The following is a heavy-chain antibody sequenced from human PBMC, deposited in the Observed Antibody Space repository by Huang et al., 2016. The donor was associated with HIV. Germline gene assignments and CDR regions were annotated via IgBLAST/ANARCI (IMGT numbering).Heavy chain of an antibody. V-gene: IGHV4-34*01. CDR3: ARPKMTDVTSDSSWNYFDS. CDR2: MDHRGRT. D-gene: IGHD2-21*02. Sequence: HVQLQQWGTTLFKPSETLSLKCAVYGGSFTNHYWNSILQSSGKGPEWVGEMDHRGRTTYNPSIRSRLSMSIDTSKNQFSLNLTSLIAADMAVYFCARPKMTDVTSDSSWNYFDSWGQGTLVTVSS. J-gene: IGHJ4*02. CDR1: GGSFTNHY.